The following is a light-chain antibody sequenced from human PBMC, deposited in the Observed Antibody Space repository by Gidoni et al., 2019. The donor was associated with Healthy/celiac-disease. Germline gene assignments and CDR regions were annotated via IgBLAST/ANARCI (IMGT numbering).Light chain of an antibody. Sequence: DIVMTQSPLSLPVTPGEPASISCRSSQSLLHSNGYNYLDWYLQKPGQSPQLLIYLGSNRASGVPDRFSGSGSGTDFTLKSSRVEAEDVGVYDCMQALQTQYTFGQGTKLEIK. CDR1: QSLLHSNGYNY. V-gene: IGKV2-28*01. J-gene: IGKJ2*01. CDR3: MQALQTQYT. CDR2: LGS.